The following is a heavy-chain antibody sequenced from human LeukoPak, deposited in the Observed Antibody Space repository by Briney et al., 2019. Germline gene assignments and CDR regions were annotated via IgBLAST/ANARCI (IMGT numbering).Heavy chain of an antibody. Sequence: GESLKISCKGSGYSFTSYWIGWVRPMPGKGLEWMGIIYPGDSDTTYSPSFQGQVTFTADKSISIAYLQWSSLKASDTAKYYCARVRPQDAFDIWGQGTMVTVSS. CDR2: IYPGDSDT. V-gene: IGHV5-51*01. CDR3: ARVRPQDAFDI. CDR1: GYSFTSYW. J-gene: IGHJ3*02.